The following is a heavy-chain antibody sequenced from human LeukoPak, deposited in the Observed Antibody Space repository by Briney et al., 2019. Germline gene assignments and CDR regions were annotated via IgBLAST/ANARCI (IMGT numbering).Heavy chain of an antibody. D-gene: IGHD6-6*01. CDR3: AKVGVAANNFDY. CDR2: IRYDGSNK. V-gene: IGHV3-30*02. Sequence: PGGPLRLSCAASGFTFSSYGMHWVRQAPGKGLEWVAFIRYDGSNKYYADSVKGRFTISRDNSKNTLYLQMNSLRAEDTAVYYCAKVGVAANNFDYWGQGTLVTVSS. J-gene: IGHJ4*02. CDR1: GFTFSSYG.